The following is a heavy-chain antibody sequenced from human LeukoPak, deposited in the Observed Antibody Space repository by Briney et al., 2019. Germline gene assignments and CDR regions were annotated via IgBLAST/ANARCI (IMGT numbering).Heavy chain of an antibody. V-gene: IGHV1-18*01. J-gene: IGHJ4*02. Sequence: ASVKVSCKASGYTFTIYGISWVRQAPGQGLEWMGWISAYNGNTNYAQKLQGRVTMTTDTSTSTAYMELRSLRSDDTAVYYCASGPETYYYDSSGYTDYWGQGTLVTVSS. CDR3: ASGPETYYYDSSGYTDY. CDR2: ISAYNGNT. CDR1: GYTFTIYG. D-gene: IGHD3-22*01.